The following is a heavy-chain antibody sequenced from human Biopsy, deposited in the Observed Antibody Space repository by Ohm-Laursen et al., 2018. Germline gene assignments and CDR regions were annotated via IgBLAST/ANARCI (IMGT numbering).Heavy chain of an antibody. CDR1: GGSISSRNHY. CDR2: VYYSGST. V-gene: IGHV4-39*01. D-gene: IGHD3-3*01. CDR3: ARHSLDDFWSGAHYYFDY. J-gene: IGHJ4*02. Sequence: GTLSFTCSVSGGSISSRNHYWGWLRQPPGKGPEWIGHVYYSGSTFYNSSLESRVTVSVDTSKNQFHLRLTSMSASDTAVYYCARHSLDDFWSGAHYYFDYWGLGTLVTVSS.